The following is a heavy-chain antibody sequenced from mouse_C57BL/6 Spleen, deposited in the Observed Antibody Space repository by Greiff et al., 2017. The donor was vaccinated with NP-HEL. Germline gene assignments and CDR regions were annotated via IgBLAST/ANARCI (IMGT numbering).Heavy chain of an antibody. CDR1: GYAFSSYW. V-gene: IGHV1-80*01. CDR2: IYPGDGDT. CDR3: AREIYYGNCDC. Sequence: VQLQQSGAELVKPGASVKISCKASGYAFSSYWMNWVKQRPGKGLEWIGQIYPGDGDTNYNGKFKGKATLTADKSSSTAYMQLSSLTSEDSAVYFCAREIYYGNCDCWGQGTTLTVSS. J-gene: IGHJ2*01. D-gene: IGHD2-1*01.